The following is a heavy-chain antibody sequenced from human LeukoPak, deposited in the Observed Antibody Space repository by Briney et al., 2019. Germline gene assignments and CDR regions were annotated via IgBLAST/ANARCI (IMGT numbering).Heavy chain of an antibody. J-gene: IGHJ4*02. CDR2: ISSSSSYI. D-gene: IGHD3-10*01. CDR1: GFTFSHYS. V-gene: IGHV3-21*04. Sequence: GGSLRLSCAASGFTFSHYSMNWVRQAPGKGLERVSFISSSSSYIYYADSVKGRFTISRDKSQNTLYLQMNSLRAEDTAIYYCARIDYGSGSYSDYWGQGTLVTVSS. CDR3: ARIDYGSGSYSDY.